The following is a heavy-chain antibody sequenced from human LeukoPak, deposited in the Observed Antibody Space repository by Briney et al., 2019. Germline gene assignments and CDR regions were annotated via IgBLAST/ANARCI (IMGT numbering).Heavy chain of an antibody. CDR2: IWHDGDRK. CDR1: GFTFRTYG. J-gene: IGHJ5*02. D-gene: IGHD3-10*01. V-gene: IGHV3-33*06. Sequence: PGRSLRLSCAASGFTFRTYGMHWVRQAPGKGLEWVAIIWHDGDRKYYGDSVRGRFTISRDNSKNMLYLEMNSLRADDTAVYYCAKASPLSGSGSYYVLNWFDPWGQGTLVTVSS. CDR3: AKASPLSGSGSYYVLNWFDP.